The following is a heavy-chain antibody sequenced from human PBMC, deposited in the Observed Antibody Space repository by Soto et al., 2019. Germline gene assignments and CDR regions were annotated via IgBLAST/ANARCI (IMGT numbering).Heavy chain of an antibody. J-gene: IGHJ4*02. V-gene: IGHV4-59*12. CDR3: ARTYDSNGYANEFDS. D-gene: IGHD3-22*01. CDR2: IYDNGIT. Sequence: QVVLQESGPGLVKPSETLSLTCSVSGRSITSYYWSWVRQPPGKGLEWIGYIYDNGITSQNPSLKSRVTMSADTSHNQFSLKLTSVTVADTAVYYCARTYDSNGYANEFDSWGQGILVTVTS. CDR1: GRSITSYY.